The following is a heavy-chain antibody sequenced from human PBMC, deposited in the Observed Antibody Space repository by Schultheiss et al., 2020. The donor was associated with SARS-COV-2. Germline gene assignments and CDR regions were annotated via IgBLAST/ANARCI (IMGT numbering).Heavy chain of an antibody. CDR3: ARIYSYRSD. CDR2: IWYDGSHK. J-gene: IGHJ4*02. D-gene: IGHD5-18*01. Sequence: GESLKISCAASGFTFSSYAMSWVRQAPGKGLEWVAVIWYDGSHKYYADSVKGRFTISRDNAKNSLYLQMNSLRAEDTAVYYCARIYSYRSDWGQGTLVTVSS. V-gene: IGHV3-33*08. CDR1: GFTFSSYA.